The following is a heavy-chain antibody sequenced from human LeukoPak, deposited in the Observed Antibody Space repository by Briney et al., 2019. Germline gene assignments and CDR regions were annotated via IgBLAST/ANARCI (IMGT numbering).Heavy chain of an antibody. CDR3: ANDLRDY. V-gene: IGHV3-30*18. CDR2: ISYDGSNK. J-gene: IGHJ4*02. Sequence: GGSLRPSCAASGFTFSSYGMHWVRQAPGKGLEWVAVISYDGSNKYYADSVKGRFTISRDNSKNTLYLQMNSLRAEDTAVYYCANDLRDYWGQGTLVTVSS. CDR1: GFTFSSYG.